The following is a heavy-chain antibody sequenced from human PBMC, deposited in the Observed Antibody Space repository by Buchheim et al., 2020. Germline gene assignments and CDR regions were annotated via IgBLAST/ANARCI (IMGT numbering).Heavy chain of an antibody. V-gene: IGHV3-33*01. CDR1: GFTFSSYG. CDR2: IWYDGSNK. Sequence: QVQLVESGGGVVQPGRSLRLSCAASGFTFSSYGMHWVRQAPGKGLEWVAVIWYDGSNKYYADSVKGRFTISRDHSKNTLYLQMNSLRAEDTAVYYCASQLAYSSTPGEYYFDYWGQGTL. D-gene: IGHD6-13*01. J-gene: IGHJ4*02. CDR3: ASQLAYSSTPGEYYFDY.